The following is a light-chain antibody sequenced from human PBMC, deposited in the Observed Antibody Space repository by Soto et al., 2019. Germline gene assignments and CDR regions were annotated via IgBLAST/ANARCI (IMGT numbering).Light chain of an antibody. J-gene: IGLJ3*02. CDR2: SDN. CDR1: TSNIGSSP. V-gene: IGLV1-44*01. Sequence: QTVVTQPPSASGTPGQRVTISCSGGTSNIGSSPVNWYQHLPGTAPKLLIHSDNQRPSGVPDRFSGSKSGTSASLAISGLQSQDEAHYYCAAWDDSLDGSSGVFGGGTQLTVL. CDR3: AAWDDSLDGSSGV.